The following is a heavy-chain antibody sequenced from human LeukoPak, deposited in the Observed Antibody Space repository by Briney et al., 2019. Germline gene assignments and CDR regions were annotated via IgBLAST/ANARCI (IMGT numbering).Heavy chain of an antibody. J-gene: IGHJ4*02. V-gene: IGHV3-7*03. D-gene: IGHD3-10*01. CDR3: AKDFIGYFDY. Sequence: PGGSLRLSCAASGFTFSIYCMTWVRQAPGKGLEWVANIKQDGSEKYYVDSVKGRFTISRDNAKNSLFLQMNSLRAEDTAVYYCAKDFIGYFDYWGQGTLVTVSS. CDR2: IKQDGSEK. CDR1: GFTFSIYC.